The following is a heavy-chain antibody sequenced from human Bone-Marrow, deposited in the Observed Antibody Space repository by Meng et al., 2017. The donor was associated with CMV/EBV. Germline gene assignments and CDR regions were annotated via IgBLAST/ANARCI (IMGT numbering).Heavy chain of an antibody. CDR1: TFTSYG. V-gene: IGHV1-18*01. J-gene: IGHJ5*02. CDR3: ARLGCSGGSCYSSGWFDP. CDR2: ISAYNGNT. D-gene: IGHD2-15*01. Sequence: TFTSYGISWGRQAPGQGLEWMGWISAYNGNTNYAQKLQGRVTMTTDTSTSTAYMELRSLRSDDTAVYYCARLGCSGGSCYSSGWFDPWGQGTLVTVSS.